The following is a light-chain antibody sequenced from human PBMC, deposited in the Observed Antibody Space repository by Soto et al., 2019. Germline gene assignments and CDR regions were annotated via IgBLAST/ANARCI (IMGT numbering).Light chain of an antibody. CDR1: QTISSW. Sequence: DIQMTQSPSTLSGSVGDRVTITCRASQTISSWLAWYQQKPGKAPKLLIYKASTLKSGVPSRFSGSGSGTEFTLTISSLQPDDFATYYCQQDHSTRTFGQGTKVDNK. V-gene: IGKV1-5*03. CDR2: KAS. J-gene: IGKJ1*01. CDR3: QQDHSTRT.